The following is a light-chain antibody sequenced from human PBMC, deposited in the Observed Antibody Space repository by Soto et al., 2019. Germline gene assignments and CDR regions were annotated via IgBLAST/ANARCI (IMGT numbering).Light chain of an antibody. J-gene: IGKJ2*01. CDR3: QQYGRSPMFT. CDR1: QSVSSNY. CDR2: GAS. V-gene: IGKV3-20*01. Sequence: ESVLTQSPGTLSLSPGDRATLSCSASQSVSSNYLAWYQQKPGQAPRLLIYGASRGAAGIPDRFSGSGSGTDFSLTVSRLVPEDFAVYFCQQYGRSPMFTFGQGTKLEVK.